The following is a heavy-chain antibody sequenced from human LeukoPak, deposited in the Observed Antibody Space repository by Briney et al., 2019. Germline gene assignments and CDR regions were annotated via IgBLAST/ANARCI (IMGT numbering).Heavy chain of an antibody. V-gene: IGHV3-7*02. D-gene: IGHD3-9*01. CDR3: AGGYFDYFDY. CDR1: GFTPSRYW. Sequence: GGSLRLSCAASGFTPSRYWMSGVREAPGEGVGWVAKIKQDGSEKNYVDSVKGRFTISRDNAKNSRYLQMNSLRADDTDVYDCAGGYFDYFDYWGQGTLVTAS. CDR2: IKQDGSEK. J-gene: IGHJ4*02.